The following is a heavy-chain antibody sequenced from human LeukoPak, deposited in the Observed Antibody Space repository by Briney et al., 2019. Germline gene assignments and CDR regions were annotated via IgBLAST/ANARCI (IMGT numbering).Heavy chain of an antibody. D-gene: IGHD3-10*01. Sequence: SETLSLTCAVYGGSFSGYYWSWIRQPPGKGLEWIGEINHSGSTNYNPSLKSRVTISVDTSKNQFSLKLSSVTAADTAVYYCARAVYGSGSPPPYYYYGMDAWGQGTTVTVPS. CDR3: ARAVYGSGSPPPYYYYGMDA. V-gene: IGHV4-34*01. J-gene: IGHJ6*02. CDR1: GGSFSGYY. CDR2: INHSGST.